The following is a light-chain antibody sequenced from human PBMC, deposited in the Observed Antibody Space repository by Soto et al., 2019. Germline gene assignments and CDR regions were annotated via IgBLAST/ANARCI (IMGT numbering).Light chain of an antibody. CDR2: AAS. CDR1: QGISSW. CDR3: QQANSFPWT. J-gene: IGKJ1*01. V-gene: IGKV1-12*01. Sequence: DIPMTQSPSSVSASVGDRVTITCRASQGISSWLVWYQQKPGKAPKLLIYAASSLQSGVXXXFXXXXXXXXXTLTISSLQSEDFATYYCQQANSFPWTFGQGTKVEIK.